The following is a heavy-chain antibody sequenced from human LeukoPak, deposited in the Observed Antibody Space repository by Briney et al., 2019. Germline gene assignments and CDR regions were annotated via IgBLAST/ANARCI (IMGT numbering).Heavy chain of an antibody. Sequence: GGSLRLSCAASGFTFDDYGMSWVRQAPGKGLEWVSGINWNGGSTGYADSVKGRFTISRDNAKNSLYLQMNSLRAEDTALYYCARDRVAAAYSDSWDYWGQGTLVTVSS. D-gene: IGHD6-13*01. CDR3: ARDRVAAAYSDSWDY. CDR2: INWNGGST. V-gene: IGHV3-20*04. CDR1: GFTFDDYG. J-gene: IGHJ4*02.